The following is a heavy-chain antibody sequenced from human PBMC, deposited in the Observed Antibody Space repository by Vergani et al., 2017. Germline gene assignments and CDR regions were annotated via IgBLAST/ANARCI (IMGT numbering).Heavy chain of an antibody. J-gene: IGHJ1*01. CDR3: ARGFGVVVIAFQH. D-gene: IGHD3-22*01. CDR1: GGSISSYY. V-gene: IGHV4-59*12. CDR2: IYYSGST. Sequence: QVQLQESGPGLVKPSETLSLTCTVSGGSISSYYWSWIRQPPGKGLEWIGYIYYSGSTNYNPSLKSRVTISVDTSKNQFSLKLSSVTAADTAVYYCARGFGVVVIAFQHWGQGTLVTVSS.